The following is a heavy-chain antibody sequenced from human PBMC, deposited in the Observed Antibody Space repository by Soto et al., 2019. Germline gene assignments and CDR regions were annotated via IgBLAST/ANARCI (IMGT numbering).Heavy chain of an antibody. CDR1: GFTFSSYA. Sequence: EVQLLESGGGLVQPGGSLRLSCAASGFTFSSYAMSWVRQAPGKGLEWVSAISGSGGSTYYADSVKGRFTISRDNSKNALYLQMTSLRAEDAAVYYCAKIPHSSIWYLDALDIWGQGTMVTVSS. D-gene: IGHD6-13*01. CDR3: AKIPHSSIWYLDALDI. CDR2: ISGSGGST. J-gene: IGHJ3*02. V-gene: IGHV3-23*01.